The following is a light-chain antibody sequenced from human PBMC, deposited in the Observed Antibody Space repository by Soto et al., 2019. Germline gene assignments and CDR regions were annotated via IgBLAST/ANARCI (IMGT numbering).Light chain of an antibody. Sequence: QSVLTQPPSVSGAPGQRVTISCTGSSSNIGAGYDVHWYHQLPGTAPKLLIYANSVRPSGVPDRFSGSKSGTSASLAITGLQAEDEADYYCQSYDSSLSASVFGGGTKLTVL. V-gene: IGLV1-40*01. J-gene: IGLJ2*01. CDR1: SSNIGAGYD. CDR3: QSYDSSLSASV. CDR2: ANS.